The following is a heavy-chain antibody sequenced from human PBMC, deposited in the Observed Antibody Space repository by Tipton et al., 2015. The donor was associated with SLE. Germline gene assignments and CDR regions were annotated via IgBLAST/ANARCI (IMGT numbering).Heavy chain of an antibody. J-gene: IGHJ4*02. V-gene: IGHV4-31*03. CDR3: ARDLYGDYVPLGY. Sequence: TLSLTCTVSGGSISSGGYYWSWIRQHPGKGLEWIGYIYYSGSTYYNPSLQSRVTISVDTSKNQFSLKLSSVTAADTAVYYCARDLYGDYVPLGYWGQGTLVTVSS. CDR1: GGSISSGGYY. CDR2: IYYSGST. D-gene: IGHD4-17*01.